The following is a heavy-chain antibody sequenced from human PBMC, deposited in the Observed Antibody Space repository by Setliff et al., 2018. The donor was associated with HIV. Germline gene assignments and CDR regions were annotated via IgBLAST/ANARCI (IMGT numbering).Heavy chain of an antibody. Sequence: PSETLSLTCTVSGGSISNSRYYWSWIRQPPGKWLEWIGSIYYSGSTYYNPSLKSRVTISVDTSKNQFSLKLSSVTAADAAVYYCASRVYYYDSSGYLREEGFDPWGQGTLVTVSS. V-gene: IGHV4-39*01. CDR1: GGSISNSRYY. D-gene: IGHD3-22*01. CDR3: ASRVYYYDSSGYLREEGFDP. J-gene: IGHJ5*02. CDR2: IYYSGST.